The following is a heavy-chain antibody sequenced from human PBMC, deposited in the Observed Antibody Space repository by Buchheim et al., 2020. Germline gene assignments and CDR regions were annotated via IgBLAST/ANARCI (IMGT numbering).Heavy chain of an antibody. J-gene: IGHJ4*02. CDR3: VAERPYTYGPAY. V-gene: IGHV4-39*01. CDR2: IYYSGST. CDR1: GGSISSSTYY. D-gene: IGHD5-18*01. Sequence: QLQLQESGPGLVKPSETLSLTCTVSGGSISSSTYYWGWIRQPPGKGLEWIGSIYYSGSTYYNPSHKSRVSISVDTSKDQFSLRLTSVTAADTAVYYCVAERPYTYGPAYWGQGT.